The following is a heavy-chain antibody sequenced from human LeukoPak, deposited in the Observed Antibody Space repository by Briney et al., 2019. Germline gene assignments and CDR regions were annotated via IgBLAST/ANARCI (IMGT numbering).Heavy chain of an antibody. V-gene: IGHV3-48*03. CDR2: ISSSGSTI. D-gene: IGHD1-26*01. CDR3: ARVVGAMYYYYGMDV. J-gene: IGHJ6*02. Sequence: GGSLRLSCAASGFTFSSYEMNWVRQAPGKGLEWVSYISSSGSTIYYAESVKSRFTISRDNAENSLYLQMNSLRAEDTAVYYCARVVGAMYYYYGMDVWGQGTTVTVSS. CDR1: GFTFSSYE.